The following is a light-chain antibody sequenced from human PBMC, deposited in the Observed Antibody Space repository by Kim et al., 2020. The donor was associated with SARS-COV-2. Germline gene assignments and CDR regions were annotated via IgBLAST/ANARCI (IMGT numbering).Light chain of an antibody. J-gene: IGKJ5*01. Sequence: SVGDIVTITCRASESVGTYLNWYQQKPGKAPNLLIYSASYLQSGVPSRFSGGGSGTEFTLTISSLQPEDYATYFCQQTYSSLTVTFGQGTRLEIK. V-gene: IGKV1-39*01. CDR2: SAS. CDR1: ESVGTY. CDR3: QQTYSSLTVT.